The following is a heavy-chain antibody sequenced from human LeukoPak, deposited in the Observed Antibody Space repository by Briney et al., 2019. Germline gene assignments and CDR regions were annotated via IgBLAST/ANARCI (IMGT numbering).Heavy chain of an antibody. Sequence: GGSLRLSCAASGFTFSSYAMHWVRQAPGKGLEWVAVISYDGSNKYYADSVKGRFTISRDNSKNTLYLQMNSLRAEDTAVYYCARVRLFDFEWLSSLDHWGQGTLVAVSS. CDR2: ISYDGSNK. J-gene: IGHJ4*02. CDR1: GFTFSSYA. V-gene: IGHV3-30*04. CDR3: ARVRLFDFEWLSSLDH. D-gene: IGHD3-9*01.